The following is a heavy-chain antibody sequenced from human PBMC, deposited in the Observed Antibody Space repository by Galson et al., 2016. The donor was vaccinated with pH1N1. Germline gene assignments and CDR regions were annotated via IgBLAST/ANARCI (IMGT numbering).Heavy chain of an antibody. CDR2: IYYSGST. Sequence: LSLTCTVSGGSISSSSYYWGWIRQPPGKGLEWIGSIYYSGSTYYNPSLKSRVTISVDTSKNQFSLKLSSVTAADTAVYYCARPWFAELWDWYFDLWGRGTLVTVSS. V-gene: IGHV4-39*01. CDR1: GGSISSSSYY. CDR3: ARPWFAELWDWYFDL. J-gene: IGHJ2*01. D-gene: IGHD3-10*01.